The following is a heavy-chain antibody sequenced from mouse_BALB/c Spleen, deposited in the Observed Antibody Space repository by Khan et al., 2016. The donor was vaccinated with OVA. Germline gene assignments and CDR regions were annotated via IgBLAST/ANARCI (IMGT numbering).Heavy chain of an antibody. CDR2: ISRASTTI. Sequence: EVELVESGGGLVQPGGSRKLSCAASGFTFSSYGMHWVRQAPEKGLEWIAYISRASTTIYYAHTVKGRFTISRDKPKNTPFLQLTSLMSEDTAMYYCAKSSYYGCYFDDWGPGTTLTVSS. V-gene: IGHV5-17*02. J-gene: IGHJ2*01. D-gene: IGHD1-1*01. CDR3: AKSSYYGCYFDD. CDR1: GFTFSSYG.